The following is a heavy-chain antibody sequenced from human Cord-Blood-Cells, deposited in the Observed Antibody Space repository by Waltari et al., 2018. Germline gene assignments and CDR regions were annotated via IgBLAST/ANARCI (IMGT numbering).Heavy chain of an antibody. D-gene: IGHD3-9*01. CDR2: NT. V-gene: IGHV4-34*01. CDR3: GRFVYDIFNGYSFDY. Sequence: NTNYNPSLKSRVTISVNTSTNHFSLKLSSVTAADTAVYYCGRFVYDIFNGYSFDYWGQGTLVTVSS. J-gene: IGHJ4*02.